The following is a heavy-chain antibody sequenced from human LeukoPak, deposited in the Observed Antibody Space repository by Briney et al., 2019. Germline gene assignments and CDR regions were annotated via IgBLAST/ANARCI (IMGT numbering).Heavy chain of an antibody. V-gene: IGHV3-7*01. J-gene: IGHJ4*02. CDR1: GFTFSSHW. CDR3: AREGDFDY. Sequence: GGSLRLSCAASGFTFSSHWMSWVRQAPGKGLEWVANIKQDGSEKYYVDSVKGRFTIPRDNAKNSLYLQMNSLRAEDTAVYYCAREGDFDYWGQGTLVTVSS. CDR2: IKQDGSEK.